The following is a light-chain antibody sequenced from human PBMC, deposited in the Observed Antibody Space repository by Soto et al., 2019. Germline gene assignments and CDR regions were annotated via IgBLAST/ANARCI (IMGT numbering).Light chain of an antibody. CDR2: GAS. CDR3: QQYGDSPDTDRWT. J-gene: IGKJ1*01. CDR1: QSVRSSS. Sequence: EIVLTQSPGTLSLSPGERATLSCRASQSVRSSSLAWYQQKPGQAPRLLIYGASSRATAIPDRFSGSGSGTDFTLTISRLEPEDFAVYFCQQYGDSPDTDRWTFCQGTKVEIK. V-gene: IGKV3-20*01.